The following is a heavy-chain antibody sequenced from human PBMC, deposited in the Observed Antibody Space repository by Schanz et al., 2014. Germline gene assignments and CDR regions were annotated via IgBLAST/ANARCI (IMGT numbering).Heavy chain of an antibody. Sequence: QVQLVQSGSELKKPGASVKVSCKASGYTFTNYAMNWVRQAPGQGLEYMGWITTHNGNAKYAQQFRGRVTLTTDTSTNTAYMELGSLRSDDTAIYYCARFPHYYGMDVWGQGTTVTVSS. J-gene: IGHJ6*02. CDR2: ITTHNGNA. CDR1: GYTFTNYA. CDR3: ARFPHYYGMDV. V-gene: IGHV1-18*01.